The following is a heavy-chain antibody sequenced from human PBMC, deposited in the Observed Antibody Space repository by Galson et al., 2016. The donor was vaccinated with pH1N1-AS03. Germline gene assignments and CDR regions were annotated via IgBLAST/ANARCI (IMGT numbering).Heavy chain of an antibody. CDR2: IYLRGST. CDR3: ARVLTPGYFHTMDV. J-gene: IGHJ6*02. D-gene: IGHD2/OR15-2a*01. CDR1: GDSVSGGHW. Sequence: SETLSLTCAVSGDSVSGGHWWTWVRQSPGKGLEWIGYIYLRGSTDYNPSLADRVIISADRSTNDFSLTLSSVTAADTAVYYCARVLTPGYFHTMDVWGRGTTVTASS. V-gene: IGHV4-4*02.